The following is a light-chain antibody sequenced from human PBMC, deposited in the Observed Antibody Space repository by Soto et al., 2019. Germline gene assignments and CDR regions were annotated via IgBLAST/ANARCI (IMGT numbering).Light chain of an antibody. CDR2: AAS. CDR1: QSVSSSY. V-gene: IGKV3-20*01. Sequence: EIVLTQSPGTLSLSPGERATLSCRASQSVSSSYLAWYQQKPGQAPRPLIYAASSRATGIPDRFSGSGSGTDFTLTISGLEPEDFAVYYCQQYGSSPRTFGKGNKV. J-gene: IGKJ1*01. CDR3: QQYGSSPRT.